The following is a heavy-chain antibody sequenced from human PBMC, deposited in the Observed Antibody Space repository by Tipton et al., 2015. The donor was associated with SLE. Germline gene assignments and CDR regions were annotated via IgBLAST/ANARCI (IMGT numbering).Heavy chain of an antibody. Sequence: QLVQSGAEVKKPGESLKISCKGSGYSFSDYWIGWVRQMPGKGLEWMGIIYPGDSDTRYSPSFQGQVTISADKFISTAYLQWSSLKASDTAMFYCAIYKVDMTTTQGGAAFDIWGQGTSVTVSS. V-gene: IGHV5-51*03. CDR1: GYSFSDYW. CDR2: IYPGDSDT. CDR3: AIYKVDMTTTQGGAAFDI. D-gene: IGHD5-24*01. J-gene: IGHJ3*02.